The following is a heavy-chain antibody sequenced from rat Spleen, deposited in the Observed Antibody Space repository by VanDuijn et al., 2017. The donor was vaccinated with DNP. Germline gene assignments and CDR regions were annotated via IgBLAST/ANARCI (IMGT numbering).Heavy chain of an antibody. D-gene: IGHD1-2*01. CDR1: GYSITSNY. Sequence: EVQLQESGPGLVKPSQSLSLTCSVTGYSITSNYWGWIRKFPGNKMEWMGYISYSGGTGYNPSLKGRISITRDTSKNQFFLQLNSVTTEDSATYYCTRDTAYYYSNYISMGDWFAYWGQGTLVTVSS. J-gene: IGHJ3*01. CDR3: TRDTAYYYSNYISMGDWFAY. V-gene: IGHV3-1*01. CDR2: ISYSGGT.